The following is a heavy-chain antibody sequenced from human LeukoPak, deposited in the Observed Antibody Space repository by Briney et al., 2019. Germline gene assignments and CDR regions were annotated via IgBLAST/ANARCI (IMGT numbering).Heavy chain of an antibody. D-gene: IGHD2-2*01. CDR2: INPNDGDT. V-gene: IGHV1-2*02. CDR1: GYTFTDYY. CDR3: ARANFLYCSSTTCLFDY. Sequence: ASVKVSCKASGYTFTDYYMHWVRQAPGQGFEWMRWINPNDGDTNYAQKFQGRVTMTRDTSISTAHMEVSRLRSDDTAVYYCARANFLYCSSTTCLFDYWGQGTLVTVSS. J-gene: IGHJ4*02.